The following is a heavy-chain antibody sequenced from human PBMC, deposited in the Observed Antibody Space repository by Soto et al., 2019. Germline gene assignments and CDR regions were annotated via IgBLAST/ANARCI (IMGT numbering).Heavy chain of an antibody. CDR3: AKPTSFVTCFDS. CDR2: ISHDGTDK. CDR1: GFTFWKFG. Sequence: LKISCAASGFTFWKFGLHWVRQSPRGGLEWVALISHDGTDKYYADSVKGRFTISRDNSKDTLFLHMDNLRPEDTGIYYCAKPTSFVTCFDSWGQGTLVTVSS. V-gene: IGHV3-30*18. D-gene: IGHD3-16*02. J-gene: IGHJ5*01.